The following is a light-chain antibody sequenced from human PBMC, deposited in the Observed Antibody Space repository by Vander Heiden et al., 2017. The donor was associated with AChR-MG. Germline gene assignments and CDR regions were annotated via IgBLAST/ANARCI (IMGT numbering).Light chain of an antibody. Sequence: QSALTQPPSASGSPGQSVTISCTGTSSDVGGYNYVSWYQQHPGKAPKLMVYEVSKRPSGVPDRFSGSKSGNTASLTVSGLQDEDEADYYCSSYAGSNGGVFGGGTKLTVL. CDR1: SSDVGGYNY. V-gene: IGLV2-8*01. CDR3: SSYAGSNGGV. J-gene: IGLJ2*01. CDR2: EVS.